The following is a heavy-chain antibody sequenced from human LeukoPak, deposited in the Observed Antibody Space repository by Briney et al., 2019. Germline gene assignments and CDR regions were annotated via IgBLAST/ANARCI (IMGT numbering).Heavy chain of an antibody. J-gene: IGHJ4*02. V-gene: IGHV3-48*04. Sequence: GGSLRLSCAASGFTFSSYSMNWVRQAPGKGLEWVSYISSSGSTIYYADSVKGRFTISRDNAKNSLYLQMNSLRAEDTAVYYCARGPGLYYYDSSGYLDYWGQGTLVTVSS. CDR2: ISSSGSTI. D-gene: IGHD3-22*01. CDR1: GFTFSSYS. CDR3: ARGPGLYYYDSSGYLDY.